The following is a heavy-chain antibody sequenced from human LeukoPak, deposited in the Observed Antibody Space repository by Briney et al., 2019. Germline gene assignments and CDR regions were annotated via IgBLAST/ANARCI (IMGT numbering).Heavy chain of an antibody. J-gene: IGHJ5*02. CDR3: AKAPPGKFDP. CDR2: ISGSGDTT. Sequence: GGTLRLSCAASGFTFTSCGMSWVRQAPGKGLEWVSTISGSGDTTYYAHSVKGRFTISRDNSKNTLYLQMNSLRAEDTAVYYCAKAPPGKFDPWGQGTLVTVSS. CDR1: GFTFTSCG. V-gene: IGHV3-23*01. D-gene: IGHD3-10*01.